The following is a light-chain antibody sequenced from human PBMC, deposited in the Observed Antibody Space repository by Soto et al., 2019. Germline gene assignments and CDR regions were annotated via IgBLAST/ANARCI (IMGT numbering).Light chain of an antibody. CDR2: DVN. CDR1: SSDVGGYDY. Sequence: QSVLAQPAPVSGSPGQSITISCTGTSSDVGGYDYVPWYQQLPGKAPKLLIYDVNNRPSGVSHRFSGSKSGNTASLTISGLQAEDEADYYCSSYTGSSTFVFGTGTKVTVL. CDR3: SSYTGSSTFV. V-gene: IGLV2-14*01. J-gene: IGLJ1*01.